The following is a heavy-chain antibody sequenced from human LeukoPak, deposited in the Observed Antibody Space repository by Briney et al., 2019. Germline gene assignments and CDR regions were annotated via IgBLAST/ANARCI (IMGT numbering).Heavy chain of an antibody. D-gene: IGHD3-22*01. V-gene: IGHV4-39*07. Sequence: SETLSLTCAVSGGSISSSSYYWGWIRQPPGKGLEWIGSIYYSGTTHYNPSLESRVTISVDTSKNQFSLKLSSVTAADTAVYYCAVDYDSSGYHFDYWGQGTLVTVSS. CDR1: GGSISSSSYY. J-gene: IGHJ4*02. CDR2: IYYSGTT. CDR3: AVDYDSSGYHFDY.